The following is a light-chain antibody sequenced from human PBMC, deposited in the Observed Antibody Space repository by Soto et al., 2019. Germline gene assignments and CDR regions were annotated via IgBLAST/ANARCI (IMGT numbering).Light chain of an antibody. V-gene: IGLV1-44*01. Sequence: QSVLTQPPSASGTPGQTVTISCSGSTSNIATNIINCYQHLPATDPKLLIYNNNRRPSGVPDRFSASTCGTSASLATTALQSEDEEDYYCSSWDDNLNGPEVFGGGTKLTVL. CDR1: TSNIATNI. CDR2: NNN. CDR3: SSWDDNLNGPEV. J-gene: IGLJ2*01.